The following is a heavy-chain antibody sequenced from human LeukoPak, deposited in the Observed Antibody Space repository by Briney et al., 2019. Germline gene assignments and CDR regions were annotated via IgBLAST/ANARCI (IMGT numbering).Heavy chain of an antibody. CDR3: AKSRSLSGYDAFDI. V-gene: IGHV3-23*01. Sequence: GGSLRLSCAASGFPFSTHSLNWVRQAPGKGLEWVSAISGSGGSTYYADSVKGRFTISRDNSKNTLYLQMNSLRAEDTAVYYCAKSRSLSGYDAFDIWGQGTMVTVSS. J-gene: IGHJ3*02. CDR2: ISGSGGST. D-gene: IGHD3-22*01. CDR1: GFPFSTHS.